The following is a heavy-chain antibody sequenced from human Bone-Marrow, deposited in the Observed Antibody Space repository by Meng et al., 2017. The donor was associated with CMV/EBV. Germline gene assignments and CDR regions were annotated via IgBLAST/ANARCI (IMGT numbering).Heavy chain of an antibody. D-gene: IGHD3-16*01. CDR2: ISSSSSTI. CDR3: ARDGLGDFEDY. V-gene: IGHV3-48*04. J-gene: IGHJ4*02. CDR1: GFTFSSYS. Sequence: GESLKISCAASGFTFSSYSMNWVRQAPGKGLEWVSYISSSSSTIYYADSVKGRFTISRDNAKNSLYLQMNSLRAEDTAVYYCARDGLGDFEDYWGQGTRVTGSS.